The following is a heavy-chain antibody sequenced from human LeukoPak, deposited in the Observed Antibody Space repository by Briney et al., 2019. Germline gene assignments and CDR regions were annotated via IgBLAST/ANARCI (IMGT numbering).Heavy chain of an antibody. V-gene: IGHV3-48*01. Sequence: GGSLRLSCAPSGFTFSSYSMNWVRQAPGKGLEWVSYISSSSSSTIYYADSVKGRFTISRDNAKNSLYLQMNSLRAEDTAVYYCARSNYYYYYYMDVWGKGTTVTVSS. CDR3: ARSNYYYYYYMDV. J-gene: IGHJ6*03. CDR1: GFTFSSYS. CDR2: ISSSSSSTI.